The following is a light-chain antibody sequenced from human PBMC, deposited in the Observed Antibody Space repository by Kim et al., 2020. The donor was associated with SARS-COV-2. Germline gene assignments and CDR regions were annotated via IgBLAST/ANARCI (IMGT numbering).Light chain of an antibody. CDR2: GVN. CDR1: TSDIGDYNY. V-gene: IGLV2-8*01. Sequence: QSALTQPPSASASPGQSVTISCTGTTSDIGDYNYVSWYQQHPGRAPKLIIYGVNKRPSGVPDRFSGSKFGTTASLTVSGLQAEDEAEYHCSSYSRTNDFRVFGGGTQLAVL. J-gene: IGLJ3*02. CDR3: SSYSRTNDFRV.